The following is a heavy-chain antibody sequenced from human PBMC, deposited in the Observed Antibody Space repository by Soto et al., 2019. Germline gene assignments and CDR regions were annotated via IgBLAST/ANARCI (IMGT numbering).Heavy chain of an antibody. Sequence: QVQLVESGGGVVQPGRSLRLSCEASGFMFNAYGMHWVRQAPGKGLEWVAVISFDGSNKYYAESVKGRFTISRDNSKNTVYLEMLSLRPDDTSVFYCAKAGTIAGTGTTPRAFDVWGQGTMGTVSS. D-gene: IGHD6-13*01. J-gene: IGHJ3*01. V-gene: IGHV3-30*18. CDR2: ISFDGSNK. CDR3: AKAGTIAGTGTTPRAFDV. CDR1: GFMFNAYG.